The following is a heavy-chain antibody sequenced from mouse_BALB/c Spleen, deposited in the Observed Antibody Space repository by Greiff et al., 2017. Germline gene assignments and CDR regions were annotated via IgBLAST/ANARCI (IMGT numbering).Heavy chain of an antibody. CDR3: TGLLREFYYYAMDY. J-gene: IGHJ4*01. Sequence: VQLKESGTVLARPGASVKMSCKASGYTFTSYWMHWVKQRPGQGLEWIGAIYPGNSDTSYNQKFKGKAKLTAVTSTSTAYMELSSLTNEDSAVYYCTGLLREFYYYAMDYWGQGTSVTVSS. CDR2: IYPGNSDT. CDR1: GYTFTSYW. V-gene: IGHV1-5*01. D-gene: IGHD2-3*01.